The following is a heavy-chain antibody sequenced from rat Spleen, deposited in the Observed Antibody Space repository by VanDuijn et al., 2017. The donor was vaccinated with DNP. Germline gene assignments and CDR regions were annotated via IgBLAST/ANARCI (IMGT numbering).Heavy chain of an antibody. D-gene: IGHD1-6*01. V-gene: IGHV3-1*01. J-gene: IGHJ2*01. Sequence: VQLQESGPGLVRPSQSLSLTCSVTGYSITSNYWGWIRKFPGNKMEWIGHISYSGSTSYNPSLKSRISITRDTSNNQFFLHLNSVTTEDTATYYCARSSSILDYFNYWGQGVMVTVSS. CDR3: ARSSSILDYFNY. CDR2: ISYSGST. CDR1: GYSITSNY.